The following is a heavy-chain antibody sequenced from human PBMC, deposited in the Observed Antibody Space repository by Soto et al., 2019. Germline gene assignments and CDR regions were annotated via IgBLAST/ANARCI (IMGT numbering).Heavy chain of an antibody. CDR3: AREIVTAGGNNYFDP. J-gene: IGHJ5*02. V-gene: IGHV4-4*01. CDR1: GGTVASSHW. Sequence: LSLTCGVSGGTVASSHWWSWVRQSPGGGLEWIGNVYHTGDTNFNPSLQSRVTISVDKSNNQFSLRLNSLTAADTAVYFCAREIVTAGGNNYFDPWGPGTLVTVS. D-gene: IGHD2-21*02. CDR2: VYHTGDT.